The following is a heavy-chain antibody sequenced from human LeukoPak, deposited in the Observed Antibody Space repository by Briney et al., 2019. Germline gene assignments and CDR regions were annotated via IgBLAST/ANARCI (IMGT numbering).Heavy chain of an antibody. CDR3: ARDVHGDYGSGWFDP. J-gene: IGHJ5*02. D-gene: IGHD4-17*01. CDR1: GGTFNNSA. CDR2: IMPLFGTA. Sequence: SVKVSCKTPGGTFNNSAISWVRQAPGQGLEWLGGIMPLFGTAGYAQKFQGRVTITKDESTRTVYLELTSLTSDDTAVYYCARDVHGDYGSGWFDPWGQGTLVTVSS. V-gene: IGHV1-69*05.